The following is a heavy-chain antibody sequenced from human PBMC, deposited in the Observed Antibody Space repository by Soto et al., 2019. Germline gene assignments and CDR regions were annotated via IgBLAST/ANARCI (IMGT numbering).Heavy chain of an antibody. CDR3: SPSLDF. J-gene: IGHJ4*02. Sequence: WGSLRLSCASSGFTFSSYWIDWVRQAPGKGLEWVANINQDGSEKHYVDSVKGRFTISRDNAKNSLYLQMSSLTAEDSALYYCSPSLDFWGQGTLVTVSS. CDR1: GFTFSSYW. V-gene: IGHV3-7*01. CDR2: INQDGSEK.